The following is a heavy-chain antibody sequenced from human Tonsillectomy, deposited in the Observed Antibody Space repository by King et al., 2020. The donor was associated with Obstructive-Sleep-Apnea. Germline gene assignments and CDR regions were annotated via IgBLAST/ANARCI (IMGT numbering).Heavy chain of an antibody. V-gene: IGHV4-4*07. Sequence: VQLQESGPGLVKPSETLSLTCTVSGGSISSYYWNWIRQPAGKGLEWIGRIYSRGSTNYNPSLKSRVTMSVDKSKNQFSLKMSTVTAADTAVYYCARSYYYDSSGSKDAFDIWGQGTMVTVSS. CDR2: IYSRGST. D-gene: IGHD3-22*01. CDR3: ARSYYYDSSGSKDAFDI. CDR1: GGSISSYY. J-gene: IGHJ3*02.